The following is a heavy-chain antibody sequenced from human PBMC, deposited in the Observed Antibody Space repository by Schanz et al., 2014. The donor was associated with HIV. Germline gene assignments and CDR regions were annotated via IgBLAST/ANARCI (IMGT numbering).Heavy chain of an antibody. CDR2: IWFDGSNK. V-gene: IGHV3-33*06. J-gene: IGHJ6*02. Sequence: QVQLVESGGCVVQPGRSLRLSCAASGFTFSSYGMHWVRQAPGKGLEWVAVIWFDGSNKYQADSVKGRFTTSRDNSKNTLYLQMNSLRAEDTAVYYCAKGGRDILSYYGMDVWGQGTTVTVSS. CDR3: AKGGRDILSYYGMDV. CDR1: GFTFSSYG. D-gene: IGHD2-15*01.